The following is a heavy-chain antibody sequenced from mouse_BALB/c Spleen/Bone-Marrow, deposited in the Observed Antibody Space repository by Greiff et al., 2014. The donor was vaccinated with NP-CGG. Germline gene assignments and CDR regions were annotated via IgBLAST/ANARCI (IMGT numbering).Heavy chain of an antibody. CDR2: ILPGSGTA. Sequence: QVHLKESGAELMKPGASVKISCKATGYTFSNYWIDWVKQRPGHGLEWIGEILPGSGTANYNEKFKGKATFTADTSSNTAYMQLSSLTSEDSALYYCARASVVPYYFDFWGQGTTLTVSS. J-gene: IGHJ2*01. D-gene: IGHD1-1*01. CDR3: ARASVVPYYFDF. CDR1: GYTFSNYW. V-gene: IGHV1-9*01.